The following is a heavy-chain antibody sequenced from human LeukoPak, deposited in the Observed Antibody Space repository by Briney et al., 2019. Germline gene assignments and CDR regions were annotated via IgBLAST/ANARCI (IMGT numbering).Heavy chain of an antibody. J-gene: IGHJ6*02. D-gene: IGHD2-2*02. V-gene: IGHV1-46*01. Sequence: ASVKVSCKASGYTFTSYYMHWVRQAPGQGLEWMGIINPSGGSTSYAQKFQGRVTMTRDTSTSTVYMELSSLRSEDTAVYYCARDRRYRVPAAKPPHYYGMDVWGQGTTVTVSS. CDR3: ARDRRYRVPAAKPPHYYGMDV. CDR1: GYTFTSYY. CDR2: INPSGGST.